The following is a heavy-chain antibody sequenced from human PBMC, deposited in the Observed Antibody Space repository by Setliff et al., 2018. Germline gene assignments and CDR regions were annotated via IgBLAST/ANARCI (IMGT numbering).Heavy chain of an antibody. Sequence: GGSLRLSCAPSGFTSDVCTMSCVRQAPGKGLEWVSGINWNVGNTGFAVSLKGRFTISRDNAKNPLYLQMNSLRAEDTAVYYCAKDVSPPGTNGWHPDVLDIWGQGTMVTVSS. D-gene: IGHD6-19*01. CDR1: GFTSDVCT. J-gene: IGHJ3*02. CDR2: INWNVGNT. V-gene: IGHV3-20*04. CDR3: AKDVSPPGTNGWHPDVLDI.